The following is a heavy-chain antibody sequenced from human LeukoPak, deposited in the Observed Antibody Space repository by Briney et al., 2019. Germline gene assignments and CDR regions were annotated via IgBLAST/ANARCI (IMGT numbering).Heavy chain of an antibody. Sequence: PGRSLRLSCAASGFTFSSYGMHWVRQAPGKGLDWVAVISYDGSNKYYADSVKGRFTISRDNSKNTLYLQMNSLRAEDTAVYYCAKDMYSSSWYYFDYWGQGTLVTVSS. CDR3: AKDMYSSSWYYFDY. CDR1: GFTFSSYG. J-gene: IGHJ4*02. V-gene: IGHV3-30*18. CDR2: ISYDGSNK. D-gene: IGHD6-13*01.